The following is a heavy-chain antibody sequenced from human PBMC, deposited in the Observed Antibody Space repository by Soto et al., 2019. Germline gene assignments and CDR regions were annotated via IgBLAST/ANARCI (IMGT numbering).Heavy chain of an antibody. J-gene: IGHJ3*02. CDR1: GDSVSSNRAA. Sequence: SQTLSLTCAISGDSVSSNRAAWNWIRQSPSRGLEWLGRTYYRSKWYNDYAVSVKSRITINPDTSKNQFSLQLNSVTPEDTAVYYCARELHYYDSSGYYSPDAFDIWGQGTMVTPSS. CDR3: ARELHYYDSSGYYSPDAFDI. V-gene: IGHV6-1*01. D-gene: IGHD3-22*01. CDR2: TYYRSKWYN.